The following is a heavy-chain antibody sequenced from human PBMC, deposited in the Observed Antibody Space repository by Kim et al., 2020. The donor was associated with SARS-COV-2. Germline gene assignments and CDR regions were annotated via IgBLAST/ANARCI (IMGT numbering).Heavy chain of an antibody. J-gene: IGHJ6*02. D-gene: IGHD3-10*01. Sequence: SETLSLTCAVYGGSFSGYYWSWIRQPPGKGLEWIGEINHSGSTNYNPSLKSRVTISVDTSKNQFSMKLSSVTAADTAVYYCARGRMVRGVISRYYYYGMDVWGQGTTVTVSS. CDR2: INHSGST. CDR3: ARGRMVRGVISRYYYYGMDV. CDR1: GGSFSGYY. V-gene: IGHV4-34*01.